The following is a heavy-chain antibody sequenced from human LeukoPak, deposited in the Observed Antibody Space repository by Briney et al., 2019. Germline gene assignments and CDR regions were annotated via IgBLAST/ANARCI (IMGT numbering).Heavy chain of an antibody. CDR2: ISSYSTYI. CDR3: ARDSFAGYDNSGYSSYDY. Sequence: GGSLRLSCAASGFSFSDYSMNWVRQAPGKGLEWVSFISSYSTYIYYADSLKGRFTISRDNAKNSLYLQMNSLRAEDTAVYYCARDSFAGYDNSGYSSYDYWGQGTLVTVSS. D-gene: IGHD3-22*01. V-gene: IGHV3-21*01. J-gene: IGHJ4*02. CDR1: GFSFSDYS.